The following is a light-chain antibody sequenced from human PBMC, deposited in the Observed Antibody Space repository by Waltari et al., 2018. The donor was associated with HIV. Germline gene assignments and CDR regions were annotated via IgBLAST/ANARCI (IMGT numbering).Light chain of an antibody. CDR3: QSYDSSLSGSDVV. CDR2: GNN. J-gene: IGLJ2*01. V-gene: IGLV1-40*01. Sequence: QSVVTQPPSVSGAPGQRVTISCTGSSSNIGAGYDVHWYHQLPGTAPKLLHYGNNNRPSGVPDRFSGSKSGTSASLAITGLQAEDEADYYCQSYDSSLSGSDVVFGGGTELTVL. CDR1: SSNIGAGYD.